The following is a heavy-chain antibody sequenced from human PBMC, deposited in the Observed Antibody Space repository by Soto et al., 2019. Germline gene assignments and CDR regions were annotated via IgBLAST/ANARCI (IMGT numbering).Heavy chain of an antibody. CDR3: AKTANGWFSAFDI. Sequence: EVQLLESGGGLVQPGGSLRLSCAASGLTFSSYAMSWVRQAPGKGLEWVSAISGSGGTTYYADSVKGRFTFSRDKSKNTLYLQMNSLRAEDTAVYDCAKTANGWFSAFDIWGQGTMVTVSS. J-gene: IGHJ3*02. CDR2: ISGSGGTT. V-gene: IGHV3-23*01. CDR1: GLTFSSYA. D-gene: IGHD6-19*01.